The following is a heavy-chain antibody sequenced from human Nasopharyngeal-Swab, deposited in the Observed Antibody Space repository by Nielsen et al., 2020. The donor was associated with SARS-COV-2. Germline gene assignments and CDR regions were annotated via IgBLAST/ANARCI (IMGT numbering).Heavy chain of an antibody. CDR2: INPNSGGT. J-gene: IGHJ5*02. CDR3: ARGAIYYDSSGYRRENWFDP. D-gene: IGHD3-22*01. V-gene: IGHV1-2*04. CDR1: GCTFTGYY. Sequence: ASVKVSCKASGCTFTGYYMHWVRQAPGQGLEWMGWINPNSGGTNYAQKFQGWVTMTRDTSISTAYMELSRLRSDDTAVYYCARGAIYYDSSGYRRENWFDPWGQGTLVTVSS.